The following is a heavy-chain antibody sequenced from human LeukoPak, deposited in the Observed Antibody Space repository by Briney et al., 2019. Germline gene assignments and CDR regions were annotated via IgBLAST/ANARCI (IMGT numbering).Heavy chain of an antibody. CDR1: GYTFTGYY. D-gene: IGHD2/OR15-2a*01. Sequence: AASVKVSCKASGYTFTGYYMHWVRQAPGQGLEWMGWINPDSGGTNNAQKFQGRVTMTRDTSISTAYMELSRLRSDDTAVYYCARTFYDTLDSDAFDFWGQGTMVIVS. J-gene: IGHJ3*01. CDR3: ARTFYDTLDSDAFDF. CDR2: INPDSGGT. V-gene: IGHV1-2*02.